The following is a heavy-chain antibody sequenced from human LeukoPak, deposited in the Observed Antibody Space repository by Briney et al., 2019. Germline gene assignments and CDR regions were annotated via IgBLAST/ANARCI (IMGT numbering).Heavy chain of an antibody. D-gene: IGHD5-18*01. V-gene: IGHV4-34*01. J-gene: IGHJ6*03. Sequence: GSLRLSCAASGFTFSNAWMSWVRQVPGKGLEWIGEITHTGSTNYNPSLESRVTILVDASKNQFSLNLSSVTAADTAVYYCARGAWIQLWLNEGDSGLYMDVWGNGTTVIISS. CDR3: ARGAWIQLWLNEGDSGLYMDV. CDR1: GFTFSNAW. CDR2: ITHTGST.